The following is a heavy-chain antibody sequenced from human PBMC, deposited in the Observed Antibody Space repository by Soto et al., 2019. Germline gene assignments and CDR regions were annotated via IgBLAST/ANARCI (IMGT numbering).Heavy chain of an antibody. D-gene: IGHD5-18*01. V-gene: IGHV4-59*01. CDR2: IYYSGST. CDR1: GGSISSYY. Sequence: SETLSLTCTVSGGSISSYYWSWIRQPPGKGLEWIGYIYYSGSTNYNPSLKSRVTISVDTSKNQFSLKLSSVTAADTAVYYCARSYTAMVTSYWFDPWGQGTLVTVSS. CDR3: ARSYTAMVTSYWFDP. J-gene: IGHJ5*02.